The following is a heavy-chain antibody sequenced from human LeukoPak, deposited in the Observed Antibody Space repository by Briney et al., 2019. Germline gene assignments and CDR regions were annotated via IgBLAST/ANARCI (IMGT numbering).Heavy chain of an antibody. CDR3: ASLIYGNYYDSSGYYRFFDY. V-gene: IGHV5-51*01. Sequence: GESLKISCKGSGYSFTSYWIGWVRQMPGKGLEWMGIIYPGDSDTRYSPSFQGQVTISADKSISTAYLQWSSLKASDTAMYYCASLIYGNYYDSSGYYRFFDYWGQGTLVTVSS. J-gene: IGHJ4*02. D-gene: IGHD3-22*01. CDR2: IYPGDSDT. CDR1: GYSFTSYW.